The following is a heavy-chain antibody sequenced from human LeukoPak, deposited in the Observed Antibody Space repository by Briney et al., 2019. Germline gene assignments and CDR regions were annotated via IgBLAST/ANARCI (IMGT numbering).Heavy chain of an antibody. CDR2: IYPGDSEI. J-gene: IGHJ4*02. D-gene: IGHD2-2*01. CDR1: GYSFTSYW. CDR3: ARQTPYCTSTSCHDALLGDY. Sequence: GESLKISCKGSGYSFTSYWIGWVRQMPGKGLEWMGIIYPGDSEIRYSPSFQGQVTISADRSLSTAYLQWSSLKASDTAMYYCARQTPYCTSTSCHDALLGDYWGQGTLVTVSS. V-gene: IGHV5-51*01.